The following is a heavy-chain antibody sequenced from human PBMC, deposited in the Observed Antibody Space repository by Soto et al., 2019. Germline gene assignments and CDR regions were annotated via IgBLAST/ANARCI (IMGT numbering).Heavy chain of an antibody. V-gene: IGHV1-8*01. CDR1: GYTFTSYD. J-gene: IGHJ6*02. Sequence: QVQLVQSGAEMKKPGASVKVSCKASGYTFTSYDINWVRQATGQGLEWMGWMNPNSGNTGYAQKFQGRVTMTRNTSISTAYMELSSLRSEDTAVYYCARGYCISTSCYGNYYYGMDVWGQGTTVTVSS. CDR2: MNPNSGNT. D-gene: IGHD2-2*01. CDR3: ARGYCISTSCYGNYYYGMDV.